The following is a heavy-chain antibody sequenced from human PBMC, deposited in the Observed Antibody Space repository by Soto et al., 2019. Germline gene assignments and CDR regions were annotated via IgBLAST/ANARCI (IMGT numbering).Heavy chain of an antibody. J-gene: IGHJ4*02. CDR3: ERERELLVLRYFDCPLGXFSL. CDR2: INPNSGGT. V-gene: IGHV1-2*04. D-gene: IGHD3-9*01. Sequence: RASVKVSCKASGYTFTGYYMHWVRQAPGQGLEWMGWINPNSGGTNYAQKFQGWVTMTRDTSISTAYMELSRLRSDDTAVYYCERERELLVLRYFDCPLGXFSLWAQRPLVTVSS. CDR1: GYTFTGYY.